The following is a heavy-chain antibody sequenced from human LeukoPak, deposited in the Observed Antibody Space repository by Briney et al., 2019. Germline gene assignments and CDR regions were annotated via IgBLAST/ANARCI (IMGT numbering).Heavy chain of an antibody. CDR3: ARRDVLMVEYYFDY. CDR2: IYYSGST. J-gene: IGHJ4*02. Sequence: PGGSLRLSCAASGFTFSSYAMSWVRQAPGKGLEWIGSIYYSGSTYYNPSLKSRVTISVDTSKNQFSLKLSSVTAADTAVYYCARRDVLMVEYYFDYWGQGTLVTVSS. D-gene: IGHD2-8*01. CDR1: GFTFSSYA. V-gene: IGHV4-39*01.